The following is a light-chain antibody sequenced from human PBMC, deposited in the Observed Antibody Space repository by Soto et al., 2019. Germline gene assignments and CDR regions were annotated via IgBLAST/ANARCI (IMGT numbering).Light chain of an antibody. J-gene: IGLJ2*01. CDR3: CSYGVRKA. V-gene: IGLV2-8*01. CDR2: EVN. Sequence: QSALTQPPSASGSPGQSVTISCTGTSRDIGAHNYVSWYQQHPGKAPKLIIYEVNNRPSGVPDRFSGSKSGNTASLTVSGLQAEDEADYYCCSYGVRKAFGGGTKVTVL. CDR1: SRDIGAHNY.